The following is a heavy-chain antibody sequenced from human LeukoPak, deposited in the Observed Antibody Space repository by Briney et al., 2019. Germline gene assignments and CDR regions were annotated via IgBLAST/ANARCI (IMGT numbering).Heavy chain of an antibody. J-gene: IGHJ3*02. Sequence: SETLCLTCTVSGGSISSGDYYWSWIRQPPGKGLEWIGYIYYSGSTYYNPSLKSRVTISVDTSKNQFSLKLSSVTAADTAVYYCARDIVVVPAAMMGGAFDIWGQGTMVTVSS. CDR1: GGSISSGDYY. CDR2: IYYSGST. D-gene: IGHD2-2*01. CDR3: ARDIVVVPAAMMGGAFDI. V-gene: IGHV4-30-4*01.